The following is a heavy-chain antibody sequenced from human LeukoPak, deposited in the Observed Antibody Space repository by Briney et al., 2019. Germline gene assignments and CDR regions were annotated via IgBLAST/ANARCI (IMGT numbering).Heavy chain of an antibody. CDR2: ISGGGGST. J-gene: IGHJ4*02. V-gene: IGHV3-23*01. CDR1: GFTFSSYA. Sequence: GGSLRLSCAASGFTFSSYAMSSVRQSPGKGLEWVSAISGGGGSTYYAYYTDSVKGRFTISRDNSKNTLYLQMNSLRAEDTAVYFSARFDDILTGYFDYWGQGTLVTVSS. CDR3: ARFDDILTGYFDY. D-gene: IGHD3-9*01.